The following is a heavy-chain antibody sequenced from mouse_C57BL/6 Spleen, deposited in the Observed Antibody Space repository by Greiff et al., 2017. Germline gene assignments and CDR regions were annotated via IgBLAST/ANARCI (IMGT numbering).Heavy chain of an antibody. J-gene: IGHJ3*01. CDR3: ARGGKGSSYRFAY. CDR2: INPNNGGT. Sequence: EVQLQQSGPELVKPGASVKMSCKASGYTFTDYNMHWVKQSHGKSLEWIGYINPNNGGTSYNQKFKGKATLTVNKSSSTAYMELRSLTSEDSAVYYCARGGKGSSYRFAYWGQGTLVTVSA. CDR1: GYTFTDYN. D-gene: IGHD1-1*01. V-gene: IGHV1-22*01.